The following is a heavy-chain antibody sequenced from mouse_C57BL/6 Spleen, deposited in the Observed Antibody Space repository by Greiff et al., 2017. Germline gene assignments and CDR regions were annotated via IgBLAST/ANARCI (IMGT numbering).Heavy chain of an antibody. V-gene: IGHV5-16*01. CDR3: ARDDGYYEGWFAY. Sequence: EVMLVESEGGLVQPGSSMKLSCTASGFTFSDYYMAWVRQVPEKGLEWVANINYDGSSTYYLDSLKSRFIISRDNAKNILYLQMSSLKSEDTATYYCARDDGYYEGWFAYWGQGTLVTVSA. CDR1: GFTFSDYY. J-gene: IGHJ3*01. D-gene: IGHD2-3*01. CDR2: INYDGSST.